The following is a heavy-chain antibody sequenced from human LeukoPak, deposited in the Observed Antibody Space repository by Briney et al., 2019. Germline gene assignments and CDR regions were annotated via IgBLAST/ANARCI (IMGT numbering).Heavy chain of an antibody. J-gene: IGHJ3*01. Sequence: GGSLRLSCAASGFTFSSYWMSWVRQAPGKGLECVANIKEDGSEGYYVDSVKGRFSISRDNAKNSLYLQMNSLRAEDTAVYYCARDWLAGNPYHAFDLWGKGTMVTVSS. V-gene: IGHV3-7*01. D-gene: IGHD3-22*01. CDR1: GFTFSSYW. CDR2: IKEDGSEG. CDR3: ARDWLAGNPYHAFDL.